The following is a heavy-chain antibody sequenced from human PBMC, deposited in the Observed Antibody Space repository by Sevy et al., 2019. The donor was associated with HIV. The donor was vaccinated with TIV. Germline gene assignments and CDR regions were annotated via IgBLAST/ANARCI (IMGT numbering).Heavy chain of an antibody. D-gene: IGHD2-2*01. Sequence: ASVKVSCKASGYTFIDYYLIWVRQAPGQGLEWMGRFNPNSGDTNYAQKFQGRVTMTRDASINSAYMELSRLTSDDPAVYYWAREWGFAMANAFDIWGQGTMVTVSS. V-gene: IGHV1-2*06. CDR2: FNPNSGDT. CDR1: GYTFIDYY. CDR3: AREWGFAMANAFDI. J-gene: IGHJ3*02.